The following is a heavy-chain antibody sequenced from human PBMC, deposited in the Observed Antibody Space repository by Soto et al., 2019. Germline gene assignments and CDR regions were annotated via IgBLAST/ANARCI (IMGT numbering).Heavy chain of an antibody. CDR1: GFTFISFG. J-gene: IGHJ4*02. Sequence: PGGSLRLSCAASGFTFISFGMSWVRQAPGKGLEWVSGISDSGSAFYADSVRGRFTISRDNSKNTLYLQMDSLKAEDTAIYYCAKEWAALGKPTFDYWGQGAQVTVSS. D-gene: IGHD1-26*01. CDR2: ISDSGSA. V-gene: IGHV3-23*01. CDR3: AKEWAALGKPTFDY.